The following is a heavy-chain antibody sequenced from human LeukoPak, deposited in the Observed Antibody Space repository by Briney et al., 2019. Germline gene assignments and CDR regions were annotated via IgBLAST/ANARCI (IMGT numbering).Heavy chain of an antibody. CDR3: AGDRRDGYSYFDL. CDR2: IIPIFGTA. V-gene: IGHV1-69*13. Sequence: WASVKVSCKASGGTFSSYAISWVRQAPGQGLEWMGGIIPIFGTANYAQKFQGRVTITADESTSTAYMELSSLRSEDTAVYYCAGDRRDGYSYFDLWGRGTLVTVSS. J-gene: IGHJ2*01. D-gene: IGHD5-24*01. CDR1: GGTFSSYA.